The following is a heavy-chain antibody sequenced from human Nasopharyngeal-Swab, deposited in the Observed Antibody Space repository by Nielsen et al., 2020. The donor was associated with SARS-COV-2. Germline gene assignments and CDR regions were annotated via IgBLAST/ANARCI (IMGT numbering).Heavy chain of an antibody. CDR3: AREGPYCSSISCYYYYMDV. J-gene: IGHJ6*03. Sequence: WIRQPPGKGLEWIGEIYHSGSTNYNPSLKSRVTISVDKSKNQFSLKLSSVTAADTAVYYCAREGPYCSSISCYYYYMDVWGKGTTVTVSS. D-gene: IGHD2-2*01. V-gene: IGHV4-4*02. CDR2: IYHSGST.